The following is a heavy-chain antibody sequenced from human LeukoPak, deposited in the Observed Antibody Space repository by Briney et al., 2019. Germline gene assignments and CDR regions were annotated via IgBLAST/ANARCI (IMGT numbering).Heavy chain of an antibody. CDR2: IIPNLGIA. V-gene: IGHV1-69*04. CDR1: GGTFSSYA. J-gene: IGHJ6*01. D-gene: IGHD4-4*01. Sequence: ASVKVSCKASGGTFSSYAISWVRQAPGQGLEWMGRIIPNLGIANYAQKFQGRVTITADKSTSTAYMELSSLRSEDTAVYYCARGDYSNYMGYYYYGMDVWGQGTTVTVSS. CDR3: ARGDYSNYMGYYYYGMDV.